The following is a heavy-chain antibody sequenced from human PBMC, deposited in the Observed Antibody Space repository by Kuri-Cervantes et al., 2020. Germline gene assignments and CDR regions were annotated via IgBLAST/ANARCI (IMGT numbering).Heavy chain of an antibody. J-gene: IGHJ2*01. Sequence: SETLSPTWTASGGSISSYYWSWIRQPAGKRMEWIGRIYTSGSTNYNPSLKSRVTMSVDTSKNKFSLKLSSETAADTAVYYCARAALVGATWLYFDPWGRGTLVTASS. CDR1: GGSISSYY. CDR2: IYTSGST. CDR3: ARAALVGATWLYFDP. V-gene: IGHV4-4*07. D-gene: IGHD1-26*01.